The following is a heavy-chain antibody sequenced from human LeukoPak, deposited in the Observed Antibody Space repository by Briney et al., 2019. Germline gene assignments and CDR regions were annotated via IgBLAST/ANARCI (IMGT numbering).Heavy chain of an antibody. J-gene: IGHJ4*02. CDR3: AKDLHDSSGYYYR. CDR1: GFTFSSYA. V-gene: IGHV3-23*01. CDR2: ISGSGVST. D-gene: IGHD3-22*01. Sequence: GGSPRLSCAASGFTFSSYAMSWVRQAPGKGLEWVSAISGSGVSTYYADSVKGRFTISRDNSKNTLYLQMNSLRAEDTAVYYCAKDLHDSSGYYYRWGQGTLVTVSS.